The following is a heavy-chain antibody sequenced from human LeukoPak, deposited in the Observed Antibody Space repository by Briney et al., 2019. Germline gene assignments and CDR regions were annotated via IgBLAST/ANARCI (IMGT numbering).Heavy chain of an antibody. CDR1: GFIFDDYG. J-gene: IGHJ4*02. V-gene: IGHV3-20*04. CDR3: ARGTHYYDISGYDY. D-gene: IGHD3-22*01. CDR2: INWKGGST. Sequence: GGSLRLSCAASGFIFDDYGMSWVRQAPGKGLEWVSGINWKGGSTGSADSVKGLFTISRDNAKNSLYLQMNSLRAEDTAVYYCARGTHYYDISGYDYWGQGTLVIVSS.